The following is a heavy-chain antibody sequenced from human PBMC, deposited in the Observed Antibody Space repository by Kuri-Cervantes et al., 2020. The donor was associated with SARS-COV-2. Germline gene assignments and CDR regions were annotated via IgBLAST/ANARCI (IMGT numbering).Heavy chain of an antibody. CDR1: GFTFSGYA. CDR2: ISGSGGST. Sequence: GGSLRLSCAASGFTFSGYAMSWVRQAPGKGLEWVSAISGSGGSTYYADSVKGRFTISRDNSKNTLYLQMNSLRAEDTAVYYCAKGPYYDFWSGYYTTGLFDYYGMDVWGQGTTVTVSS. D-gene: IGHD3-3*01. CDR3: AKGPYYDFWSGYYTTGLFDYYGMDV. V-gene: IGHV3-23*01. J-gene: IGHJ6*02.